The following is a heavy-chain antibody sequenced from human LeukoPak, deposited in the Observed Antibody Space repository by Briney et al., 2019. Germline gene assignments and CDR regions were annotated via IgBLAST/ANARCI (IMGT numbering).Heavy chain of an antibody. V-gene: IGHV3-23*02. D-gene: IGHD3-10*01. Sequence: GGSLRLSCAVSGFTFSGHGMHWVRQVPGKGLEWVASTSGGGSDKYNEDAVKGRFTISRDNYKSTLSLQMNSLRAEDTAVYYCAKGGAYGSGSYCDYWGQGTLVTVSS. CDR3: AKGGAYGSGSYCDY. J-gene: IGHJ4*02. CDR1: GFTFSGHG. CDR2: TSGGGSDK.